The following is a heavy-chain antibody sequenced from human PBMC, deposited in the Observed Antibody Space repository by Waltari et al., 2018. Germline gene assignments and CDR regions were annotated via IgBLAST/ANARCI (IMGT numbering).Heavy chain of an antibody. J-gene: IGHJ4*02. CDR3: ARGRGYYYDSSGYYR. CDR1: GGSFSGYS. D-gene: IGHD3-22*01. Sequence: QVQLQQWGAGLLKPSETLSLTCAVYGGSFSGYSWSWIRQPPGKGLEWIGEINHSGSTNYNPSLKSRVTISVDTSKNQFSLKLSSVTAADTAVYYCARGRGYYYDSSGYYRWGQGTLVTVSS. V-gene: IGHV4-34*01. CDR2: INHSGST.